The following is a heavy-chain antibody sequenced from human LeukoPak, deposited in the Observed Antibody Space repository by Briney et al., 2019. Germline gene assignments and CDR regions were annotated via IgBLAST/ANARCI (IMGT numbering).Heavy chain of an antibody. CDR1: GYTFTSYG. CDR2: ISAYNGNT. J-gene: IGHJ4*02. D-gene: IGHD1-1*01. V-gene: IGHV1-18*01. CDR3: ARGPRSKVQLERREIDY. Sequence: ASVKVSCKASGYTFTSYGISWVRQAPGQGLEWMGWISAYNGNTNYAQKLQGRVTMTTDTSTSTAYLELRSLRSDDSAVYYCARGPRSKVQLERREIDYWGQGTLVTVSS.